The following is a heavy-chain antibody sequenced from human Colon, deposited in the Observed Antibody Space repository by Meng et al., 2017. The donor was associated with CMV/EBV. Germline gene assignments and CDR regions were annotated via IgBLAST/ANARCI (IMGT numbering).Heavy chain of an antibody. D-gene: IGHD2-2*01. CDR3: AGEVVPVAGLGAFDI. CDR2: IHNSGST. J-gene: IGHJ3*02. CDR1: GGSISSYY. Sequence: SETLSLTCSFSGGSISSYYWSWIRQPPGKGLEWIGYIHNSGSTNYNPSLKSRVTISLNTSKNHFSLKLSSVTAADTAVYHCAGEVVPVAGLGAFDIWGQETMVTVSS. V-gene: IGHV4-59*01.